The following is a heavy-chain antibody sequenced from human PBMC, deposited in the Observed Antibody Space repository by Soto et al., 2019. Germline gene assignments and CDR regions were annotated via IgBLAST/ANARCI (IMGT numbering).Heavy chain of an antibody. J-gene: IGHJ2*01. D-gene: IGHD3-10*01. Sequence: QVQVVQSEPEVKKPGASVKVSCKGSGYTFTRYGMSWVRQAPGQGLEWMGWISAYNDNTNYARKFQGRVTMTRDTPTSTASMELRGLRSDDTAVYYCARGAKGAGDWYFDLWGRGTLVTVSS. CDR3: ARGAKGAGDWYFDL. V-gene: IGHV1-18*01. CDR1: GYTFTRYG. CDR2: ISAYNDNT.